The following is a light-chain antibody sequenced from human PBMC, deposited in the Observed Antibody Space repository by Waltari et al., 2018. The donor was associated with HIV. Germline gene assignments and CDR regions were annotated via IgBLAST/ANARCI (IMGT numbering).Light chain of an antibody. V-gene: IGLV2-11*01. CDR1: SSDLGDYIY. CDR3: CSYAGTWV. Sequence: QSALTQPHSVSGSPGPSVTISCTRTSSDLGDYIYVSWYQRHPGRAPKLMIYDVTKRPSGVPVRFSGSKSGYTASLTISGLQAEDEAEYFCCSYAGTWVFGGGTKLTVL. J-gene: IGLJ3*02. CDR2: DVT.